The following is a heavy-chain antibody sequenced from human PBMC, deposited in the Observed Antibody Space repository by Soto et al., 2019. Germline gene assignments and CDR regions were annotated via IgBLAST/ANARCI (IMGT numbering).Heavy chain of an antibody. Sequence: PSETLSLTCAVSGGSISSSNWWSWVRQPPGKGLEWIGEIYHSGSTNYNPSLKSRVTISVDTSKNQFSLKLSSVTAADTAVYYCARIVYYDFWSGYSHYFDYWGQGTLVTVSS. CDR3: ARIVYYDFWSGYSHYFDY. J-gene: IGHJ4*02. V-gene: IGHV4-4*02. CDR2: IYHSGST. D-gene: IGHD3-3*01. CDR1: GGSISSSNW.